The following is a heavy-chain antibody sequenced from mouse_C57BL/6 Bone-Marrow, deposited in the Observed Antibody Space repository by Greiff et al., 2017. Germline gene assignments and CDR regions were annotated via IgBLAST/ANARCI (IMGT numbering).Heavy chain of an antibody. D-gene: IGHD1-1*02. Sequence: EVQLQESGAELVRPGASVKLSCTASGFNIKDDYIHWVKQRPEQGLEWIGWIDPEIGDTEYASKFQGKATITSDTTSNTAYLQLSSLTSEDTAVYYCSACGGNYFDFGGQGTPLTVAS. CDR2: IDPEIGDT. CDR1: GFNIKDDY. V-gene: IGHV14-4*01. CDR3: SACGGNYFDF. J-gene: IGHJ2*01.